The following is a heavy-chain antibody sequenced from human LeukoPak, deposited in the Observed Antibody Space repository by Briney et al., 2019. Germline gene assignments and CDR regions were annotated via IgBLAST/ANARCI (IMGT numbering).Heavy chain of an antibody. V-gene: IGHV1-2*02. CDR1: GYTFTGYY. J-gene: IGHJ4*02. CDR3: ARDYTIAAAGTPSY. D-gene: IGHD6-13*01. CDR2: INPNSGGT. Sequence: GASVKVSCKASGYTFTGYYMHWVRQAPGQGLEWMGWINPNSGGTNYAQKFQGRVTMTRDTPISTAYMELSRLRSDDTAVYYCARDYTIAAAGTPSYWGQGTLVTVSS.